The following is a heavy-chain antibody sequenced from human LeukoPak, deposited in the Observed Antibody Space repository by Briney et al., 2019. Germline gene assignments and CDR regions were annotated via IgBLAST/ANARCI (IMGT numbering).Heavy chain of an antibody. CDR1: GGSFSGYY. V-gene: IGHV4-34*01. CDR3: AISLWFGESRAFDI. D-gene: IGHD3-10*01. Sequence: PSETLSLTCAVYGGSFSGYYWSWIRQPPGKGLEWIGEINHSGSTNYNPSLKSRVTISVDTSKNQFSLKLSSVTAADTAVYYCAISLWFGESRAFDIWGQGTMVTVSS. CDR2: INHSGST. J-gene: IGHJ3*02.